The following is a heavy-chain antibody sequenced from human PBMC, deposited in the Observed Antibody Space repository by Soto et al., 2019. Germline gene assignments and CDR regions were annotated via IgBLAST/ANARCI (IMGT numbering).Heavy chain of an antibody. CDR2: ISDSGST. J-gene: IGHJ4*02. D-gene: IGHD2-8*01. CDR1: GASVTSFY. Sequence: SSETLSLTCTVSGASVTSFYWSWIRQAPGKGLEWIGYISDSGSTNYSPSLGSRVTISVDTSKNQFSLRLTSVTAADTAVYYCARRNGIDFWGQGTLVTVSS. CDR3: ARRNGIDF. V-gene: IGHV4-59*08.